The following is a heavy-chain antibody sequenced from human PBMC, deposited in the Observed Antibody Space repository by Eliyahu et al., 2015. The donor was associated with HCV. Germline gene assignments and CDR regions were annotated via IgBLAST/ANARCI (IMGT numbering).Heavy chain of an antibody. J-gene: IGHJ4*02. CDR1: GYTFTSYD. CDR2: MXPNSGNT. CDR3: ARRYSSGWYSFYYFDY. D-gene: IGHD6-19*01. V-gene: IGHV1-8*01. Sequence: QVQLVQSGAEVKKPGASVKVSXKASGYTFTSYDINWXRQATGQGLEWMGWMXPNSGNTGYAQKFQGRVTMTRNTSISTAYMELSSLRSEDTAVYYCARRYSSGWYSFYYFDYWGQGTLVTVSS.